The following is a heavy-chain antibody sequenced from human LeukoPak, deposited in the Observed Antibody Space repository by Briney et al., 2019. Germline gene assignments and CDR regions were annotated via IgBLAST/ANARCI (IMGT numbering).Heavy chain of an antibody. CDR2: IIPIFGTA. CDR1: GGTFSSYA. Sequence: SVKVSCKASGGTFSSYAISWVRQAPGQGLEWTGGIIPIFGTANYAQKFQGRVTITADESTSTAYMELSSLRSEDTAVYYCARGSSWYGYSSGYDYWGQGTLVTVSS. V-gene: IGHV1-69*13. CDR3: ARGSSWYGYSSGYDY. D-gene: IGHD6-19*01. J-gene: IGHJ4*02.